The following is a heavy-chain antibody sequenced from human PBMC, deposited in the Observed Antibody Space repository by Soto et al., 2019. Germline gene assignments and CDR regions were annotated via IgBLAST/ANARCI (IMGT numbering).Heavy chain of an antibody. Sequence: SLRLSFAVSGFRFRDYWMSWVRQAPGKGLEWVANIKQDESDKYYVDSVKGRFTISRDNAKNALYLQINSLRVEDTAIYYCVRSGDNYNLLDLWGQGTPVTVSS. J-gene: IGHJ4*02. CDR2: IKQDESDK. CDR3: VRSGDNYNLLDL. V-gene: IGHV3-7*01. D-gene: IGHD1-1*01. CDR1: GFRFRDYW.